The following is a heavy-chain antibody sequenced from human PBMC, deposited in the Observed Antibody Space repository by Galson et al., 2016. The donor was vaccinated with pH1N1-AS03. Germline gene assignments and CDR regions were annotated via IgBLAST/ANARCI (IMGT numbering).Heavy chain of an antibody. CDR3: ARLTLSSGWPCDY. D-gene: IGHD6-19*01. Sequence: QSGAEVKKPGESLKISCQGSGYSFTNYWIGWVRQMPGKGLEWMGIIYLDDSDTGYSPSFQGQVTISADKSISTAYLQWSSLKASDTAMYYCARLTLSSGWPCDYWGQGTLVTVSS. CDR1: GYSFTNYW. V-gene: IGHV5-51*01. CDR2: IYLDDSDT. J-gene: IGHJ4*01.